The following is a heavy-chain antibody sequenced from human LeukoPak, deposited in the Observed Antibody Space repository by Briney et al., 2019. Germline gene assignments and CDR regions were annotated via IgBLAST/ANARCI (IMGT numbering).Heavy chain of an antibody. CDR1: GFTFSSYG. CDR2: IRYDGSNK. D-gene: IGHD2-15*01. V-gene: IGHV3-30*02. Sequence: GGSLRLSCAASGFTFSSYGMHWVRQAPGKGLEWVAFIRYDGSNKYYADSVKGRFTISRDNSKNTLYLQMNSLRAEDTAVYYCAKASRYCSGNSCYSHYFDYWGQGTLVTVSS. J-gene: IGHJ4*02. CDR3: AKASRYCSGNSCYSHYFDY.